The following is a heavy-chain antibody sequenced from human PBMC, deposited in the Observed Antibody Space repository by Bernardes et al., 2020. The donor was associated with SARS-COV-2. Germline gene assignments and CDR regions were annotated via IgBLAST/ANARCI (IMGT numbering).Heavy chain of an antibody. V-gene: IGHV3-21*01. J-gene: IGHJ2*01. CDR2: ITASTTYI. D-gene: IGHD4-17*01. CDR1: GFNFSSYS. CDR3: ARILRDNGFGSGYYDL. Sequence: GGSLRPSCAASGFNFSSYSMNWVRQAPGKGPQWVSSITASTTYIQYTDSVEGRFTVSRDNAKNSLYLEMTSLRAEDTAIYYCARILRDNGFGSGYYDLWGRGTLVTVSS.